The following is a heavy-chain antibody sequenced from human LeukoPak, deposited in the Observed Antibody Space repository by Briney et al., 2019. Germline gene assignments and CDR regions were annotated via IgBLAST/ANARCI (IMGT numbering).Heavy chain of an antibody. D-gene: IGHD2-21*02. CDR2: IYYSGNT. CDR1: GGSISSSSYY. CDR3: ARSHIVAVTGFAFDI. Sequence: PSETLSLTCTVSGGSISSSSYYWGWIRQSPGKGLEWIGSIYYSGNTYYNPSLNSRVTITVDTSMNQFSLQLSSVTAADTTVYYCARSHIVAVTGFAFDIWGQGTLVTVSS. V-gene: IGHV4-39*01. J-gene: IGHJ3*02.